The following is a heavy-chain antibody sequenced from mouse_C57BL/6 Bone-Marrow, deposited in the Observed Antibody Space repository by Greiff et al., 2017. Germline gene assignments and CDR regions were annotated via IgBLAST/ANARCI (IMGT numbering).Heavy chain of an antibody. CDR1: GFTFSSYA. V-gene: IGHV5-4*01. Sequence: EVHLVESGGGLVKPGGSLKLSCAASGFTFSSYAMSWVRQTPEKRLEWVATISDGGSYTYYPDNVKGRFTISRDNAKNNLYLQMSHLKSEDTAMYYCASYYARDYWGQGTSGTVSS. J-gene: IGHJ4*01. CDR3: ASYYARDY. CDR2: ISDGGSYT.